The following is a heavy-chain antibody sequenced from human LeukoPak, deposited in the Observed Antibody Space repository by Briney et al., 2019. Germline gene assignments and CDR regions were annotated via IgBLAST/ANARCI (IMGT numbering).Heavy chain of an antibody. D-gene: IGHD3-22*01. CDR2: ISAYNGNT. CDR3: AREIHYDSSGPYYYGMDG. J-gene: IGHJ6*02. Sequence: GASVKVSCKTSGYSFTQSGITWVRQAPGQGLEWMGWISAYNGNTNLAQKFQGRVTITADKSTSTAYMELSSLRSEDTAVYYCAREIHYDSSGPYYYGMDGGGQGTTVTVS. V-gene: IGHV1-18*01. CDR1: GYSFTQSG.